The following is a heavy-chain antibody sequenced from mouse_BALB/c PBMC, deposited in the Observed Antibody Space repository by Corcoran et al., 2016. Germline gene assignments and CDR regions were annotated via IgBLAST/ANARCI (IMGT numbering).Heavy chain of an antibody. J-gene: IGHJ3*01. V-gene: IGHV1-18*01. D-gene: IGHD2-3*01. CDR1: GYSFTGYT. Sequence: EVQLQQSGPALVKPGASMTISCTASGYSFTGYTMNWVKQSHGKNLEWIGLINPYNGGTSYNQKFKGKATLTVDKSSSTAYMELLSLTSEDSAVYYCARGYDGYYAWFAYWGQGTLVTVSA. CDR2: INPYNGGT. CDR3: ARGYDGYYAWFAY.